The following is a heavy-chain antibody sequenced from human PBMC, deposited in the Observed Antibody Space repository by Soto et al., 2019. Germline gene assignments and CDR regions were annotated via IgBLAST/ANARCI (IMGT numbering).Heavy chain of an antibody. D-gene: IGHD3-16*01. J-gene: IGHJ6*02. Sequence: PGGSLRLSCAASGFTFSSYAISWVRQAPGKGLDWVSTITGDGLTTYDADSVKGRFTISRDNSKSTLYLQLNSLRVDDTAVYYCAKGGPVLPATALGEYYYYGLDGWGQGTTVT. CDR3: AKGGPVLPATALGEYYYYGLDG. V-gene: IGHV3-23*01. CDR1: GFTFSSYA. CDR2: ITGDGLTT.